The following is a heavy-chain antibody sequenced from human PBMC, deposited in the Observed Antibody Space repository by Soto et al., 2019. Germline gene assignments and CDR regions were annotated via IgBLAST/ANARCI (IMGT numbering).Heavy chain of an antibody. Sequence: QVQLQESGPGLVKPSQTLSLTCTVSGGSISSGGYYWSWIRQHPGKGLEWIGYIYYSGSTYYNPSLKSRVTLSVDTSKTQFSLKLSSVTAADTAVYYCARDSTRDFWSGYRWLYYYYGMDVWGQGTTVTVSS. CDR2: IYYSGST. CDR3: ARDSTRDFWSGYRWLYYYYGMDV. V-gene: IGHV4-31*03. J-gene: IGHJ6*02. CDR1: GGSISSGGYY. D-gene: IGHD3-3*01.